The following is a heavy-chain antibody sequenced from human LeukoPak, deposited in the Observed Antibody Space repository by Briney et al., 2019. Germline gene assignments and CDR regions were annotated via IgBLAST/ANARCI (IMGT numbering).Heavy chain of an antibody. D-gene: IGHD3-3*01. Sequence: ASVKVSCTASGYTFTSYAMHWVRQAPGQKLEWMGWINAGNGNTKYSQKFQGRVTITRDTSASTAYMELSSLRSEDTAVYYCARDRITIFGVVITKLDYWGQGTLVTVSS. V-gene: IGHV1-3*01. CDR3: ARDRITIFGVVITKLDY. J-gene: IGHJ4*02. CDR2: INAGNGNT. CDR1: GYTFTSYA.